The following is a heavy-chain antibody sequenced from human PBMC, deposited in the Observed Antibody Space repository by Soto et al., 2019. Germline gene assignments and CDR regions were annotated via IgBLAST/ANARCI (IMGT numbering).Heavy chain of an antibody. J-gene: IGHJ5*01. CDR3: ARSGVAALDS. CDR1: GFTFRDYS. D-gene: IGHD2-8*01. Sequence: EVQLVESGGGLVKPGGSLRLSCAATGFTFRDYSLNWVRQAPGKGLEWLSSITSKSTYIYYADSVKGRFTISRDNAKSSLYLQMDSLRADDTAVYFCARSGVAALDSWGQGTLVTVSS. V-gene: IGHV3-21*06. CDR2: ITSKSTYI.